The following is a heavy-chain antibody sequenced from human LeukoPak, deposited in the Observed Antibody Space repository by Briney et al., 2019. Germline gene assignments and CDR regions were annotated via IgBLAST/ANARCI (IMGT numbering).Heavy chain of an antibody. CDR3: ARYDWGLYYFDY. CDR2: IYYSGST. V-gene: IGHV4-30-4*01. J-gene: IGHJ4*02. Sequence: PSQTLSLTCTVSGGSISSGDYYWSWLRQPPGKGLEWIGYIYYSGSTYYNPSLKSRVTISVDTSKNQFSLKLSSVTAADTAVYYCARYDWGLYYFDYWGQGTLVTVSS. CDR1: GGSISSGDYY. D-gene: IGHD3-16*01.